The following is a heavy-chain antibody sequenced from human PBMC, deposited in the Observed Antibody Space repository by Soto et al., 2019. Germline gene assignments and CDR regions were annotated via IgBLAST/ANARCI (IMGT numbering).Heavy chain of an antibody. CDR1: GGAFTSNNW. Sequence: SETLSLTGAVSGGAFTSNNWWPWVRQPPGQGLEWIGEIYRTGSTNYNPSLKSRVTISLDKSENQFSLKVTSLTAADTAVYYCASRDPGTSVDYWGQGTLVTVSS. CDR3: ASRDPGTSVDY. J-gene: IGHJ4*02. CDR2: IYRTGST. V-gene: IGHV4-4*02. D-gene: IGHD1-7*01.